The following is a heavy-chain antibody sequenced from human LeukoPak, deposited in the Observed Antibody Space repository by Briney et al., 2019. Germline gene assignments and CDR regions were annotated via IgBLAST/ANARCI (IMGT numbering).Heavy chain of an antibody. Sequence: GESLRLSCAASGFTVSSNYMSWVRQAPGKGLEWVSTLYSGGNRYYADSVRGRFTISRDDSGNTLFLQMNNLSVEDTAVYYCARDYTGYFPWGQGTLVIVSS. V-gene: IGHV3-53*01. CDR1: GFTVSSNY. CDR2: LYSGGNR. CDR3: ARDYTGYFP. D-gene: IGHD3-9*01. J-gene: IGHJ5*02.